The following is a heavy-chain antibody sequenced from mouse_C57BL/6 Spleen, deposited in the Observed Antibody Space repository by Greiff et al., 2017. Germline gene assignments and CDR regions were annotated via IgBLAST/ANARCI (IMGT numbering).Heavy chain of an antibody. Sequence: EVQLQQSGPELVKPGASVKISCKASGYSFTGYYMNWVKQSPEKSLEWIGEINPSTGGTTYNQKFKAKATLTVAKSSSTAYMQLNSLTSEDSAVDYCARRGVRRDWYFDVWGTGTTVTVSS. D-gene: IGHD2-14*01. CDR2: INPSTGGT. CDR3: ARRGVRRDWYFDV. J-gene: IGHJ1*03. CDR1: GYSFTGYY. V-gene: IGHV1-42*01.